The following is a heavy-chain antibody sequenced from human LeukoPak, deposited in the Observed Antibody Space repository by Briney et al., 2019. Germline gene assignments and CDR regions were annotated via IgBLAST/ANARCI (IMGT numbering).Heavy chain of an antibody. CDR2: ISAYNGNT. CDR1: GYTFTSYG. D-gene: IGHD3-3*01. J-gene: IGHJ4*02. CDR3: ARDPYYDFWSGYSSGDLDY. Sequence: ASVKVSCKASGYTFTSYGISWVRQAPAQGLEWMGWISAYNGNTNYAQKLQGRVTMTTDTSTSTAYMELRSLRSDDTAVYYCARDPYYDFWSGYSSGDLDYWGQGTLVTVSS. V-gene: IGHV1-18*01.